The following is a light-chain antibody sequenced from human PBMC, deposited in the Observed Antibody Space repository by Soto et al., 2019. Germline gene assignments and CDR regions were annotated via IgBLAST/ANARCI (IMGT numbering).Light chain of an antibody. Sequence: QSVLTQPPSASGTPGQRVTISCSGSSSNIGINVPSWYQQLPGAAPKLLIYSNDQRPSGVPDRFSGSKSGTSASLAISGLQSEDEADYYCAAWDDSLNGYAFGPGTKLTVL. CDR3: AAWDDSLNGYA. CDR1: SSNIGINV. V-gene: IGLV1-44*01. J-gene: IGLJ1*01. CDR2: SND.